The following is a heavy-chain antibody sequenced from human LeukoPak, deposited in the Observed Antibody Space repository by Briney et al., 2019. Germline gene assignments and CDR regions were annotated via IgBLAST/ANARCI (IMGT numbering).Heavy chain of an antibody. D-gene: IGHD3-10*01. J-gene: IGHJ4*02. V-gene: IGHV3-23*01. CDR3: ANQRGGF. CDR1: GFIFSSYP. Sequence: GSLRLSCAASGFIFSSYPMSWVRQAPGKGLEWVSAISGTAENTYYADSVKGRFSISRDNSRNTVHLQMNSLRPEDTAVYYCANQRGGFWGQGTLVTVSS. CDR2: ISGTAENT.